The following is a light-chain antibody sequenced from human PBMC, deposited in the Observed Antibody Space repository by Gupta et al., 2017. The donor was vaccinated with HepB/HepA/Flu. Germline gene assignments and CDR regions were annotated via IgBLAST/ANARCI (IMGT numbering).Light chain of an antibody. CDR1: QNISNY. CDR3: QQRDSIPLT. Sequence: IQMTQSPASLSASVGDRVTIPCRARQNISNYLNWYQQKPGKAPKILIYAASSVQSGVPSRFSGSGSWTNFTLTISNRQPEDFATYYCQQRDSIPLTFGHGSKVDIK. V-gene: IGKV1-39*01. CDR2: AAS. J-gene: IGKJ3*01.